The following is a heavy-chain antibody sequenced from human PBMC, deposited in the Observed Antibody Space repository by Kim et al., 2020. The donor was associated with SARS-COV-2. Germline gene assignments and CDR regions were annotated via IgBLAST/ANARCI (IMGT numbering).Heavy chain of an antibody. CDR2: IYYSGST. CDR1: GGSISSGGYY. Sequence: SETLSLTCTVSGGSISSGGYYWSWIRQHPGKGLEWIGYIYYSGSTYYNPSLKSRVTISVDTSKNQFSLKLSSVTAADTAVYYCARASLGYSGYETRPGVVDPWGQGTLVTVSS. J-gene: IGHJ5*02. V-gene: IGHV4-31*03. D-gene: IGHD5-12*01. CDR3: ARASLGYSGYETRPGVVDP.